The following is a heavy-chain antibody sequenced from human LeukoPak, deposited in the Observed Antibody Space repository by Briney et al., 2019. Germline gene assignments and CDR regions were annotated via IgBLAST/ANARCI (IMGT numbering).Heavy chain of an antibody. V-gene: IGHV3-53*01. CDR1: GFTVSTNY. J-gene: IGHJ4*02. CDR3: ARLVSPRYFDY. D-gene: IGHD6-6*01. Sequence: GGSLRLSCAASGFTVSTNYMGWVRQAPGKGLEWVSIIYSGGNTYYADSVKGRFTISRVNSKNTLYLQMSSLRAEDTAVYYCARLVSPRYFDYWGQGALVTVSS. CDR2: IYSGGNT.